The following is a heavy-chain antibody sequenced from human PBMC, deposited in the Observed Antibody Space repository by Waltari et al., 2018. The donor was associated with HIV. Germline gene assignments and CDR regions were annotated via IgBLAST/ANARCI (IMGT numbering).Heavy chain of an antibody. J-gene: IGHJ5*02. V-gene: IGHV1-2*02. D-gene: IGHD6-13*01. CDR2: INPNSGGT. CDR3: ARDLLSSSWYLWFDP. Sequence: QVQLVQSGAEVKKPGASVKVSCKASGYTFTGYYMHWVRQAPGQGLEWMGWINPNSGGTNYAQKFQGRVTMTRDTSISTAYMELSRLRSDDTAVYYCARDLLSSSWYLWFDPWGQGTLVTVSS. CDR1: GYTFTGYY.